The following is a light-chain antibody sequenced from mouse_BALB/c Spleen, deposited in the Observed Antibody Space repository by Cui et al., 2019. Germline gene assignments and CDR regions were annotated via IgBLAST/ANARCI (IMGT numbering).Light chain of an antibody. J-gene: IGKJ5*01. V-gene: IGKV4-55*01. Sequence: QIVPTQSPAIMSASPGEKVTMTCSASSSVSYMYWYQQKPGSSPRLLIYDTSNLASGVPVRFSGSGSGTSYSLTISRMEAEDAATYYCQQWSSYPLTFGAGTKLELK. CDR2: DTS. CDR3: QQWSSYPLT. CDR1: SSVSY.